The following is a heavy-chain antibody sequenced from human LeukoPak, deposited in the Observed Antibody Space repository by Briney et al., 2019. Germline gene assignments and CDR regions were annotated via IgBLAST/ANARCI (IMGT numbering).Heavy chain of an antibody. V-gene: IGHV3-21*01. J-gene: IGHJ4*02. CDR1: GFTFSSYS. D-gene: IGHD5-12*01. Sequence: GRSLRLSCAASGFTFSSYSMNWVRQAPGKGLEWVSSISSSSSYIYYADSVKGRFTISRDNAKNSLYLQMNSLRAEDTAVYYCARDRVYSGYAFSYWGQGTLVTVSS. CDR2: ISSSSSYI. CDR3: ARDRVYSGYAFSY.